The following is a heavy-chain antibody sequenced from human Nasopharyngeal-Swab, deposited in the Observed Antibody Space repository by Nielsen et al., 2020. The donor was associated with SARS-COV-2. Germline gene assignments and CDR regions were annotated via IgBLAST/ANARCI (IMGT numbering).Heavy chain of an antibody. CDR3: ARGAAAAGKGWFDP. D-gene: IGHD6-13*01. V-gene: IGHV4-34*01. Sequence: RQAPGKGLEWIGEINHSGSTNYNPSLKSRVTISVDTSKNQFSLKLSSVTAADTAVYYCARGAAAAGKGWFDPWGQGTLVTVSS. J-gene: IGHJ5*02. CDR2: INHSGST.